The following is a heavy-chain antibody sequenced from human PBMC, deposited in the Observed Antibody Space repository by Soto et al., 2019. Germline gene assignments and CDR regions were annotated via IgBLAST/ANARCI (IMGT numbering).Heavy chain of an antibody. Sequence: GCLRPSCSASGFTFSSYAMHWVRPAPGKGLEWVAVISYDGSNKYYADSVKGRFTISRDNSKNTLYLQMNSLRAEDTAVYYCASGFARSIAARAYWGQGTLVTVSS. CDR1: GFTFSSYA. V-gene: IGHV3-30-3*01. CDR3: ASGFARSIAARAY. D-gene: IGHD6-6*01. J-gene: IGHJ4*02. CDR2: ISYDGSNK.